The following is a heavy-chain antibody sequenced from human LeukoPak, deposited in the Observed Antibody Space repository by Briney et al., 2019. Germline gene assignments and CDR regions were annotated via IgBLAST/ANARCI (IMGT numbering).Heavy chain of an antibody. V-gene: IGHV4-59*12. CDR2: IYYSGST. D-gene: IGHD6-13*01. J-gene: IGHJ4*02. Sequence: SETLSLTCTVSGGSISSYYWSWIRQPPGKGLEGIGYIYYSGSTNYNPSLKSRVTMSVDTSKNQFSLKLSSVTAADTAVYYCARDERYSTTWYPYYWGRGTLVTVSS. CDR1: GGSISSYY. CDR3: ARDERYSTTWYPYY.